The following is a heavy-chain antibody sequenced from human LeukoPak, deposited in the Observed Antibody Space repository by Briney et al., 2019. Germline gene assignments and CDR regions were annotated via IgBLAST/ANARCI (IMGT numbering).Heavy chain of an antibody. CDR1: GFTFSSYG. V-gene: IGHV3-33*01. CDR2: IWYDGSNK. D-gene: IGHD6-19*01. CDR3: GRGFGSHGGWYYEIAYYSYGMDV. Sequence: GGSLRLSCAASGFTFSSYGMHWVRQAPGKGLEWVAVIWYDGSNKYYADSVKGRFTISRDNSKNTLYLQMNSLRAEDTAVYYCGRGFGSHGGWYYEIAYYSYGMDVGGQGTRVTVPS. J-gene: IGHJ6*02.